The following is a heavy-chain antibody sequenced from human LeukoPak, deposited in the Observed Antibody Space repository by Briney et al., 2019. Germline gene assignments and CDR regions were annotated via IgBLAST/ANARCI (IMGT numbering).Heavy chain of an antibody. J-gene: IGHJ5*02. D-gene: IGHD1-26*01. Sequence: ASVKVSCKASGYTFTSYDINWVRQATGQGLEWMGWMNPNSGNTGYAQKFQGRVTMTRNTSIGTAYMELSSLRSEDTAVYYCARGPQWELLRWFDPWGQGTLVTVSS. V-gene: IGHV1-8*01. CDR2: MNPNSGNT. CDR1: GYTFTSYD. CDR3: ARGPQWELLRWFDP.